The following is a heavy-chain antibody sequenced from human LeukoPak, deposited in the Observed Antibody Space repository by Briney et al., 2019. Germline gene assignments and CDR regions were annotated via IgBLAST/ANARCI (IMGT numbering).Heavy chain of an antibody. CDR1: GFTFSSYA. CDR3: AKDYYDSSGYYLIDY. V-gene: IGHV3-23*01. CDR2: ISGSGGST. J-gene: IGHJ4*02. D-gene: IGHD3-22*01. Sequence: QAGGSLRLSCAASGFTFSSYAMSWVRQAPGKGLEWVSAISGSGGSTYYADSVKGRFTISRDNSKNTLYLQMNSLRAEDTAVYYCAKDYYDSSGYYLIDYWGQGTLVTVSS.